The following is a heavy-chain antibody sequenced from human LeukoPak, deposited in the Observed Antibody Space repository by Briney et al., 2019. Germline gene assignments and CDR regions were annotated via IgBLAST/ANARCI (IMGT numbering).Heavy chain of an antibody. V-gene: IGHV3-15*07. CDR2: IKSKIAGGTA. CDR1: GLTFSDAW. D-gene: IGHD2-2*01. J-gene: IGHJ5*02. CDR3: AWGGAQCYET. Sequence: GGSLRLSCAVSGLTFSDAWMNWVRQSAGRGLEWVGRIKSKIAGGTADYAAPVKGRFTISRDDSRNTVDLQMNGLKIEDTALYYCAWGGAQCYETWGQGTLVTVSS.